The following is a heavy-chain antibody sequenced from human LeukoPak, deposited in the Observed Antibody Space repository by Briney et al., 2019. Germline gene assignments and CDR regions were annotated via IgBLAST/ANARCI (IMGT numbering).Heavy chain of an antibody. CDR3: ARDGTSTDDY. CDR1: GYTFCNFG. CDR2: ISGNNDNP. J-gene: IGHJ4*02. V-gene: IGHV1-18*01. Sequence: EASVKVSCKASGYTFCNFGIRWVRHAPGQGLEWRGWISGNNDNPNYGQKFQGRFTVTTDSSTTTTYMELRNLRSDDTAVYYCARDGTSTDDYWGQGTLVTVSS. D-gene: IGHD1-26*01.